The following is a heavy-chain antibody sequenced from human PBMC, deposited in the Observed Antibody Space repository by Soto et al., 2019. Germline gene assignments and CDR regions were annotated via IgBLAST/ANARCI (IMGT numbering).Heavy chain of an antibody. CDR2: IYHSGST. D-gene: IGHD5-12*01. J-gene: IGHJ4*02. V-gene: IGHV4-4*02. Sequence: QVQLQESGPGLVKPSGTLSLTCAVSGGSISSSNWLSWVRTPPGKGLEGIGEIYHSGSTNYNPSLKRLVTISVYKSKTQFSLKLSSVTAADTAVYYCARAAAGGYSAYEVFDYWGQGTLVTVAS. CDR3: ARAAAGGYSAYEVFDY. CDR1: GGSISSSNW.